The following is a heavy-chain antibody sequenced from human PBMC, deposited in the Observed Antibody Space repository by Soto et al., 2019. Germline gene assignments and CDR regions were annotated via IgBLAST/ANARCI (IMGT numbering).Heavy chain of an antibody. Sequence: PGGSLRLSCAASGFTFSSYGMHWVRQAPGKGLEWVAVISHDGSKKYYADSVKGRFTISRDNSKNTLYLQMNSLRAEDTAVYYCAKLRYGDYESPSFDYWGQGTLVTVSS. CDR3: AKLRYGDYESPSFDY. J-gene: IGHJ4*02. V-gene: IGHV3-30*18. CDR2: ISHDGSKK. CDR1: GFTFSSYG. D-gene: IGHD4-17*01.